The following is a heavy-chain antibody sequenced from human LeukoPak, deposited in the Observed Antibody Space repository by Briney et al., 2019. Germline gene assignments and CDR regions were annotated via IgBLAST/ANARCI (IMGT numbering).Heavy chain of an antibody. D-gene: IGHD3-10*01. J-gene: IGHJ4*02. Sequence: GGSLRLSCAASGSTFSSYSMNWVRQAPGRGLEWVSSISTNTKYIYYADSVKGRFTISRDNAKNSLYLQMNSLRAEDTAVYYCARVIWFRESDYWGQGTLVTVSS. CDR1: GSTFSSYS. CDR2: ISTNTKYI. CDR3: ARVIWFRESDY. V-gene: IGHV3-21*01.